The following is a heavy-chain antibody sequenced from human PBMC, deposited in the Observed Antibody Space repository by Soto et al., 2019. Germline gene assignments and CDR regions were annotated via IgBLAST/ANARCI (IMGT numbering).Heavy chain of an antibody. CDR2: IIPILGIA. CDR3: ALKYGSSSDYYCYMDV. D-gene: IGHD6-6*01. J-gene: IGHJ6*03. CDR1: GGTFSSYT. V-gene: IGHV1-69*02. Sequence: QVQLVQSGAEVKKPGSSVKVSCKASGGTFSSYTISWVRQAPGQGLEWMGRIIPILGIANYAQKFQGRVTITADKSTSTAYMELSSLRSEDTAVYYCALKYGSSSDYYCYMDVWGKGTTVTVSS.